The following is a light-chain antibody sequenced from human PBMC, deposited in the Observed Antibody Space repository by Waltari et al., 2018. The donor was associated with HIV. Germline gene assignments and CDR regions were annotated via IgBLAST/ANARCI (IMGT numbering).Light chain of an antibody. J-gene: IGLJ3*02. Sequence: HSALTQPASVSGSPGQSITISCPGPTSAISDFHFVSWSQQSPGRAPELIIFEVYSRPAGISVRFSGSKSGVAASLTISALRAEDGAEYFCSSYSARGFVVFGGGTKVTVL. CDR1: TSAISDFHF. CDR3: SSYSARGFVV. CDR2: EVY. V-gene: IGLV2-14*01.